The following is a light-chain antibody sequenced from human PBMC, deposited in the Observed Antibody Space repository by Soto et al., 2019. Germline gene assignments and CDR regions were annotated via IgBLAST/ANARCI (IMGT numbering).Light chain of an antibody. V-gene: IGLV1-40*01. J-gene: IGLJ2*01. CDR3: QSYDNSLNHVV. Sequence: QSVRTQPPSVSGAPGQRVTIPCTGSSSNIGSFYDVHWYQQLPGTVPKLLIYGDNNRPSGVPDRFSGSKSGTAASLAITGLQAEDEADYYCQSYDNSLNHVVFGGGTKLTVL. CDR2: GDN. CDR1: SSNIGSFYD.